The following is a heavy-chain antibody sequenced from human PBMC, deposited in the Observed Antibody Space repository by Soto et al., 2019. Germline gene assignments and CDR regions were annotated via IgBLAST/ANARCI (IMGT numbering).Heavy chain of an antibody. V-gene: IGHV1-69*01. J-gene: IGHJ6*02. CDR2: SIPIFGTA. D-gene: IGHD5-18*01. Sequence: QVQLVQSGAEVKKPGSSVKVSCKASGGTFSSYAISWVRQAPGQGLEWMGGSIPIFGTANYAQKFQGRVTSTADESTSTAYMELSSLRSEDTAVYYCARDDVDTAMGDYYYYGMDVWGQGTTVTVSS. CDR3: ARDDVDTAMGDYYYYGMDV. CDR1: GGTFSSYA.